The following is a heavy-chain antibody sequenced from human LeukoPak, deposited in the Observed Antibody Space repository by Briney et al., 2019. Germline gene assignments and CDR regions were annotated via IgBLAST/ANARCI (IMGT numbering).Heavy chain of an antibody. CDR3: VRGLAPGIAVAGDY. J-gene: IGHJ4*02. CDR2: IYHSGST. V-gene: IGHV4-39*07. CDR1: GGSISSSRYY. D-gene: IGHD6-19*01. Sequence: SETLSLTCTVSGGSISSSRYYWGWIRQPPGKGLEWIGEIYHSGSTNYNPSLKSRVTISVDKSKNQFSLKLSSVTAADTAVYYCVRGLAPGIAVAGDYWGQGTLVTVSS.